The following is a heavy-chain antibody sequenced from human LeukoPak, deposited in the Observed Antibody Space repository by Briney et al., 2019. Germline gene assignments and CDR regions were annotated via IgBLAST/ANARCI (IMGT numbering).Heavy chain of an antibody. CDR1: GGSFSGYY. CDR3: ATCSGVWFDP. D-gene: IGHD3-10*02. V-gene: IGHV4-34*01. Sequence: PSETLSLTCAVYGGSFSGYYWGWIRQPPGKGLEWIGEINHSGSTNYNPSLKSRVTISVDTSKNQFSLKLSSVTAADTAVYHCATCSGVWFDPWGQGTLVTVSS. J-gene: IGHJ5*02. CDR2: INHSGST.